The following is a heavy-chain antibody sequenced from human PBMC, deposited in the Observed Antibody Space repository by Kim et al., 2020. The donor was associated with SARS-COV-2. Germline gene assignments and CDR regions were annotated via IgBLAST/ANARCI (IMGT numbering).Heavy chain of an antibody. J-gene: IGHJ5*02. V-gene: IGHV4-4*07. CDR1: GDPINGYY. CDR3: SSGRGTSITTDWFDP. Sequence: SETLSLTCTVSGDPINGYYWSWIRQSAGRGLQWIGRIHSNGNTNYNPSLKSRVAMSVDTSKNEVSLKLKSVTAADSALYYCSSGRGTSITTDWFDPWGQG. CDR2: IHSNGNT. D-gene: IGHD3-16*01.